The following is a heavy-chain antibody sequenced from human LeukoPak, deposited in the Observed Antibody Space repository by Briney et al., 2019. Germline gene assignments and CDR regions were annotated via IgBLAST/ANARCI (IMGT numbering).Heavy chain of an antibody. CDR1: GYTFTSYG. CDR3: ARDDEYYYDSSGYYPSDY. CDR2: ISAYNGNT. V-gene: IGHV1-18*01. D-gene: IGHD3-22*01. J-gene: IGHJ4*02. Sequence: ASVKVSCKASGYTFTSYGISWVRQAPGQGLERMGWISAYNGNTNYAQKLQGRVTMTTDTSTSTAYMELRSLRSDDTAVYYCARDDEYYYDSSGYYPSDYWGQGTLVTVSS.